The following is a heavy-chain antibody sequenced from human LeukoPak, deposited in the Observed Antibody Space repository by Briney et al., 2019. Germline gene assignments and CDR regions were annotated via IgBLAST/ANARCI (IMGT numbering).Heavy chain of an antibody. V-gene: IGHV4-4*07. CDR2: ISTSGST. CDR3: ARSGSESYSAFDF. CDR1: GDSIISYY. Sequence: SETLSLTCIVSGDSIISYYWTWIRQPAGKGLEWIGRISTSGSTNYNPSLKSRVTMSVDTSKNQFSLKLSSMTAADTAVDYCARSGSESYSAFDFWGQGTLVTVSS. D-gene: IGHD1-26*01. J-gene: IGHJ4*02.